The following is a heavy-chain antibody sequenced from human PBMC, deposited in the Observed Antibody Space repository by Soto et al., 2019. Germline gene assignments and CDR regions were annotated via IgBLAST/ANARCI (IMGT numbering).Heavy chain of an antibody. V-gene: IGHV4-59*01. D-gene: IGHD5-12*01. Sequence: SETLSLTCTVSGGSISSYYWTWIRQPPGKGLEWIGYIYYSGSPNYNPSLKSRVSISVDTSKNQFSLKLSSVTAADTAVYYCARNRDGYNPYCFDYWGQGTLVTVSS. CDR2: IYYSGSP. CDR3: ARNRDGYNPYCFDY. J-gene: IGHJ4*02. CDR1: GGSISSYY.